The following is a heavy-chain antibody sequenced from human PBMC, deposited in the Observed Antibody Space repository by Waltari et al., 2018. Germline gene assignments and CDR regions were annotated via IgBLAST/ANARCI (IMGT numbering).Heavy chain of an antibody. D-gene: IGHD5-12*01. CDR3: ARDVGGYGILDY. Sequence: QVQLVQSGAEVKKPGSSVKVSCKASGGPFSSSASSWVRQAPGQGLEGMGGIIPIFGTANYAQKLQGRVTITTDESTSTAYMELSSLRSEDTAVYYCARDVGGYGILDYWGQGTLVTVSS. V-gene: IGHV1-69*05. J-gene: IGHJ4*02. CDR2: IIPIFGTA. CDR1: GGPFSSSA.